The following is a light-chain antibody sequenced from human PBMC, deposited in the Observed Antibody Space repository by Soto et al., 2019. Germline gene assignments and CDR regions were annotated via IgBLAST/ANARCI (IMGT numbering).Light chain of an antibody. J-gene: IGLJ2*01. Sequence: QSVLTQPPSASGTPGQRVTISCSGSSSNIGSNYVYWYQQLPGTAPKLLIYRNNQRPSGVPDRFSGSKSGTSASLAISGLLSEEEDDYYCAAWDDSLSVYVVFGGGTKLTVL. CDR2: RNN. CDR3: AAWDDSLSVYVV. CDR1: SSNIGSNY. V-gene: IGLV1-47*01.